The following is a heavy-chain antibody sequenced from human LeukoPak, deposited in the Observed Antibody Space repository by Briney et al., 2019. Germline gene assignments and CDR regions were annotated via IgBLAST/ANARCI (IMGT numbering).Heavy chain of an antibody. D-gene: IGHD2-2*02. Sequence: PGGSLRLSCAASGFTFSSYGMHWVRQAPGKGLEWVAFIRYDGSNKYYADSVKGRFTISRDNSKNTLYLQMNSLRAEDTAVYYCAKDRGRYCSSTSCYSFDYWGQGTLVTVSS. CDR1: GFTFSSYG. J-gene: IGHJ4*02. CDR3: AKDRGRYCSSTSCYSFDY. CDR2: IRYDGSNK. V-gene: IGHV3-30*02.